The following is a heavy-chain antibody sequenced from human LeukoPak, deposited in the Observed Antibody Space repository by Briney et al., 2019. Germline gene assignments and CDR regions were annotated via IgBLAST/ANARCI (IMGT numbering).Heavy chain of an antibody. CDR2: INPGGGGA. Sequence: ASVKVSCKASVYSFTSYNIHWVRQASGQGLEWMGIINPGGGGASYAQKFQGRVTMTRDTSTSTVDMELSSLRSEDTAVYYCARDGERVGRITMVRGVTDFDYWGQGTQVTVSS. J-gene: IGHJ4*02. D-gene: IGHD3-10*01. V-gene: IGHV1-46*01. CDR3: ARDGERVGRITMVRGVTDFDY. CDR1: VYSFTSYN.